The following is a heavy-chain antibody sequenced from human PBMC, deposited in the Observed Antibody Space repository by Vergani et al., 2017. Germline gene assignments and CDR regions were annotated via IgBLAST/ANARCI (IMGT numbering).Heavy chain of an antibody. CDR2: VNFVTGPA. V-gene: IGHV1-46*02. D-gene: IGHD2-15*01. CDR1: GYIFKNYY. CDR3: ARAIGYCTSGSCRPYYFDV. Sequence: QVQLVQSGAAVKKPGASAKVSCTASGYIFKNYYMYWLRLAPGQGFQWMGVVNFVTGPATSPQKSEGRITMTRDTSTATFYMDLSSLKYEDTAIYYCARAIGYCTSGSCRPYYFDVWGQGTLVTVSS. J-gene: IGHJ4*02.